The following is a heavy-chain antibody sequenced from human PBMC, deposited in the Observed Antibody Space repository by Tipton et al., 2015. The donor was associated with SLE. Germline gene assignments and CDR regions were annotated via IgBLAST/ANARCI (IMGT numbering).Heavy chain of an antibody. D-gene: IGHD2-2*01. V-gene: IGHV4-59*11. CDR1: GGPISRHY. Sequence: LRLSCTISGGPISRHYWSWIRQPPGKGLEWIGYIYYNGSTKYSPSLKSRVTISLDTSNNQFSLKLSSVTAADTAVYYCARVPAVYYYYMDVWGKGTTVTVSS. CDR3: ARVPAVYYYYMDV. J-gene: IGHJ6*03. CDR2: IYYNGST.